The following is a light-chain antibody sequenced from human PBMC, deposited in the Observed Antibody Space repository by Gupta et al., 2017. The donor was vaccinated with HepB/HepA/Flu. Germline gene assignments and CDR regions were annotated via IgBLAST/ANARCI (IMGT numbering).Light chain of an antibody. CDR3: QQSSSTPRT. Sequence: DIQMTQSPSSLSASVGDRVTITCRASQSISVYLNWYQQKPGKAPKLLIYGASSLQSGVPSRFSGSGSGTDFTLTISSLQPEDFAAYYCQQSSSTPRTFGQGTKLEIK. CDR1: QSISVY. V-gene: IGKV1-39*01. J-gene: IGKJ2*02. CDR2: GAS.